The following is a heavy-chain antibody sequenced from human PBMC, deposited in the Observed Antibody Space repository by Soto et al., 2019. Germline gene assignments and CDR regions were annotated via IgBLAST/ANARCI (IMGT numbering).Heavy chain of an antibody. CDR1: GFPFSSYA. D-gene: IGHD5-18*01. CDR2: LSDSGVSP. Sequence: GGSLRLSCAGSGFPFSSYAMSWVRQAPEKGLEWVSALSDSGVSPYYADSVKGRFTISRDNSKNTLYLQMDSLRVEDTALYYCAKMTSDSYGRNYGMDVWGQGTTVTVYS. CDR3: AKMTSDSYGRNYGMDV. J-gene: IGHJ6*02. V-gene: IGHV3-23*01.